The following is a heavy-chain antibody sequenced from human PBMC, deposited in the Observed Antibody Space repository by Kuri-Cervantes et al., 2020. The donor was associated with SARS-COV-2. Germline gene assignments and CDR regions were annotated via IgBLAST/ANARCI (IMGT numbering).Heavy chain of an antibody. CDR1: GFTFSSYA. J-gene: IGHJ6*03. D-gene: IGHD5-12*01. CDR2: ISYDGSNK. Sequence: LSLTCAASGFTFSSYAMSWVRQAPGKGLEWVAVISYDGSNKYYADSVKGRFTISRDNSKNTLYLQMNSLRAEDTAVYYCARTINQGDSGYETLYYYMDVWGKGTTVTVSS. V-gene: IGHV3-30-3*01. CDR3: ARTINQGDSGYETLYYYMDV.